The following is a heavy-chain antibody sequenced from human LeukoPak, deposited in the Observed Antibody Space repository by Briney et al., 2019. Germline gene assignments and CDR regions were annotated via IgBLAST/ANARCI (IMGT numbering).Heavy chain of an antibody. CDR2: IYYSGST. D-gene: IGHD1-26*01. Sequence: SETLSLTCTVSGGSISSYYWSWIRQPPGKGLEWIGYIYYSGSTNYNPSLKSRVTISVDTSKNQFSLKLSSVTAADTAVYYCASGSLGPLGYWGQGTLVTVSS. J-gene: IGHJ4*02. V-gene: IGHV4-59*01. CDR3: ASGSLGPLGY. CDR1: GGSISSYY.